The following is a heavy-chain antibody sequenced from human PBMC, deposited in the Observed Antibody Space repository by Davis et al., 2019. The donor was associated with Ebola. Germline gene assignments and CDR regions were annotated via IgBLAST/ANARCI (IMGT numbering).Heavy chain of an antibody. J-gene: IGHJ4*02. CDR2: MNPNSGNT. Sequence: ASVKVSCKASGYTFTSYGISWVRQAPGQGLEWMGWMNPNSGNTGYAQKFQGRVTMTRNTSISTAYMELSSLRSEDTAVYYCARGVAAAGILLNYWGQGTLVTVSS. V-gene: IGHV1-8*02. D-gene: IGHD6-13*01. CDR1: GYTFTSYG. CDR3: ARGVAAAGILLNY.